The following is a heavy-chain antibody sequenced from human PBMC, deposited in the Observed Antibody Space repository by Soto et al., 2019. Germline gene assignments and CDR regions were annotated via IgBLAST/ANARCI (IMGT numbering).Heavy chain of an antibody. V-gene: IGHV3-15*07. CDR3: TATAARGVDV. D-gene: IGHD6-6*01. CDR1: AFIFIKAW. J-gene: IGHJ6*02. Sequence: DVELVQSGGNLLKPGGPVTLSFTAPAFIFIKAWVNWVAKAPGRGLEWVGRVKSASDGGRTDYAVPVKGRFTVSRDDLRNMAYLQMNSLKFEDTAVYFCTATAARGVDVWGQGTTVIVS. CDR2: VKSASDGGRT.